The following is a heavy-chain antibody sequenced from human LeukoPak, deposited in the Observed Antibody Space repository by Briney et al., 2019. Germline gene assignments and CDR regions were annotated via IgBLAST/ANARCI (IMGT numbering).Heavy chain of an antibody. CDR2: ISAYNGNT. CDR1: GYTFTSYG. D-gene: IGHD6-13*01. Sequence: ASVKVSCKASGYTFTSYGIIWVRQAPGQGLEWMGWISAYNGNTNYAQKLQGRVTMTTDTSTSTAYMELRSLRSDDTAVYYCARYVTSSSWYGTTWYYYGMDVWGQGNTVTVSS. J-gene: IGHJ6*02. CDR3: ARYVTSSSWYGTTWYYYGMDV. V-gene: IGHV1-18*01.